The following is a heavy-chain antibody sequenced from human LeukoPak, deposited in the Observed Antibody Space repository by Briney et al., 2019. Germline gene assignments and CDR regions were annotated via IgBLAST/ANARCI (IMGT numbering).Heavy chain of an antibody. V-gene: IGHV3-21*01. Sequence: PGGSLRLSCAASGFTFSSYSMNWVRQAPGKGLEWVSSISSSSSYIYYADSVRGRFTISRDNAKSSLYLQMNSLRAEDTAVYYCASKLELPVYYYGMDVWGQGTTVTVSS. CDR3: ASKLELPVYYYGMDV. CDR2: ISSSSSYI. CDR1: GFTFSSYS. J-gene: IGHJ6*02. D-gene: IGHD1-7*01.